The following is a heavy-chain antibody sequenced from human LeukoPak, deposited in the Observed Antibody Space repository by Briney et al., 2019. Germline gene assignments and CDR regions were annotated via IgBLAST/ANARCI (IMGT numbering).Heavy chain of an antibody. CDR2: IIPIFGTA. V-gene: IGHV1-69*05. Sequence: ASVKVSCKASGGTFNAISWVRQAPGQGLEWMGGIIPIFGTANYAQKFQGRVTITTDESTSTAYMEVSSLRSEDTAVYYCARTYYYDTTDTSLWFDPWGQGTLVTVPS. J-gene: IGHJ5*02. CDR3: ARTYYYDTTDTSLWFDP. CDR1: GGTFNA. D-gene: IGHD3-22*01.